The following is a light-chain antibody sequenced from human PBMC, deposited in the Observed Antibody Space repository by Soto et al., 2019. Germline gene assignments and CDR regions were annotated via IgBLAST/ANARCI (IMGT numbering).Light chain of an antibody. J-gene: IGLJ3*02. CDR2: EVT. CDR3: SSYAGHVPK. V-gene: IGLV2-23*02. CDR1: SSDVGYDL. Sequence: QSVLTQPASVSGSPGQSITISCAGTSSDVGYDLVSWYQQHPGKAPKLIIFEVTERPSGISDRFSASKSGFTASLTISGLQPEDEAVYFCSSYAGHVPKFGGGTKLTVL.